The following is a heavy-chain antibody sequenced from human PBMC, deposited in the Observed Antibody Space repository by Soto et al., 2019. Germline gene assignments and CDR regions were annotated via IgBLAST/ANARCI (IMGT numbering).Heavy chain of an antibody. Sequence: ASVTVSCKASIETFASYDITWVRQAPGQGLERTGWISTYNGNTKYAQNVQGRVSMTTDTSTSTAYMELRSLKSEDTAGYYCARVTSRSGEWFEPWREGTLVTICS. CDR1: IETFASYD. CDR3: ARVTSRSGEWFEP. V-gene: IGHV1-18*01. CDR2: ISTYNGNT. J-gene: IGHJ5*02. D-gene: IGHD6-19*01.